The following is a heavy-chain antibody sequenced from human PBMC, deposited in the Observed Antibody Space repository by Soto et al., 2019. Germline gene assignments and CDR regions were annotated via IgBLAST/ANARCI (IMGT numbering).Heavy chain of an antibody. Sequence: ASVKVSCKASGYTFTDYYIHWVRQAPGQGLELMGWINPNSGGTNYAQKFQGWVTMTRDTSISAAYMELTSLRSEDTAVYYFARGERYYYDSSGYFGFDYWGQGTLVTVSS. D-gene: IGHD3-22*01. V-gene: IGHV1-2*04. CDR1: GYTFTDYY. J-gene: IGHJ4*02. CDR2: INPNSGGT. CDR3: ARGERYYYDSSGYFGFDY.